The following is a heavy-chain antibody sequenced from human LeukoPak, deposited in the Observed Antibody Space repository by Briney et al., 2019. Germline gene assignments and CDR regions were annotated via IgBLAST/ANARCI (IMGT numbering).Heavy chain of an antibody. CDR3: ARPNILWFGEPRRWFDP. Sequence: PGGSLRLSCAASGFTFSSYYMNWVRQAPGKGLEWVSCISTSSSYIYYADSLKGRFTISRDNAKNSVYLQMNSLRAEDTAVYYCARPNILWFGEPRRWFDPWGQGTLVTVSS. CDR1: GFTFSSYY. D-gene: IGHD3-10*01. CDR2: ISTSSSYI. V-gene: IGHV3-21*01. J-gene: IGHJ5*02.